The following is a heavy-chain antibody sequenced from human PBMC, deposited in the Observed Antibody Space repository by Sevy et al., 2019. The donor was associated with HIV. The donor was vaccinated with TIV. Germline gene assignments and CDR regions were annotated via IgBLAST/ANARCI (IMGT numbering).Heavy chain of an antibody. J-gene: IGHJ4*01. CDR2: INQHGSVK. V-gene: IGHV3-7*01. CDR3: TTSIGVIAGDDFDY. D-gene: IGHD2-21*01. CDR1: GFTFTTTW. Sequence: GESLKISCEASGFTFTTTWMSWVRQAPGKGLEWVANINQHGSVKYYVDSVKGRFTISRDNTKNSLYLQMSSLRVEDTAVYYCTTSIGVIAGDDFDYWGQGTLVTVSS.